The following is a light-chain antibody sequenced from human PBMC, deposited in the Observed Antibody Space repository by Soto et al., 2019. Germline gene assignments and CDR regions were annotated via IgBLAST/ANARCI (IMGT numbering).Light chain of an antibody. CDR3: SSSTSSRTYYV. V-gene: IGLV2-14*01. J-gene: IGLJ1*01. Sequence: QSALTQPASVSGAPGQAITISCTGTSSDVGGYNYVSWYQQHPGKAPKLMIYDVSNRPSGVSNRFSGSKSGNTASLTISGLQAEDEADYYCSSSTSSRTYYVFGTGTKVTVL. CDR2: DVS. CDR1: SSDVGGYNY.